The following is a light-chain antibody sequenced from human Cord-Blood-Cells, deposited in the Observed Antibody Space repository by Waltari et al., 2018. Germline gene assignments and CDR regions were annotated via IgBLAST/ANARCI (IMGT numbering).Light chain of an antibody. CDR1: SHDVGGSHY. CDR3: SSYTSSSTQV. Sequence: QSALTQPASVSGSPGHSITTSCTGTSHDVGGSHYVSWYQQHPGKAPKLMIYDVSSLPSGVSNRFSCSKSCNTASRTISGLQAEDEADYYCSSYTSSSTQVVGTGTKVTVL. J-gene: IGLJ1*01. V-gene: IGLV2-14*01. CDR2: DVS.